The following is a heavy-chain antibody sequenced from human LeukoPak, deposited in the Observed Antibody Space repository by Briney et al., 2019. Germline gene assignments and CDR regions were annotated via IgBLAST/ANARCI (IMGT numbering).Heavy chain of an antibody. Sequence: PGGSLRLSCAASGFTFSSYAMSWLRQAPGKGLEWVSAISGSGGSTYYADSVKGRFTISRDNCKNTLYLQMNSLRAEDTAVYYCAKDLQRPSSFDPWGQGTLVTVSS. V-gene: IGHV3-23*01. CDR3: AKDLQRPSSFDP. CDR2: ISGSGGST. J-gene: IGHJ5*02. D-gene: IGHD1-1*01. CDR1: GFTFSSYA.